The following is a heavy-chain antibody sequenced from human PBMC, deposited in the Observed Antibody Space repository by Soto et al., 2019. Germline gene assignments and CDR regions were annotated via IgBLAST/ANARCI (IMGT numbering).Heavy chain of an antibody. V-gene: IGHV1-2*04. CDR2: INPNSGGT. J-gene: IGHJ6*02. CDR3: ARDRSSSWSYYYYGMDV. D-gene: IGHD6-13*01. Sequence: GASVKVSCKASGYTFTGYYMHWVRQAPGQGLEWMGWINPNSGGTNYAQKFQGWVTMTRDTSISTAYMELSRLRSDDTAVYYCARDRSSSWSYYYYGMDVWGQGTTVTVSS. CDR1: GYTFTGYY.